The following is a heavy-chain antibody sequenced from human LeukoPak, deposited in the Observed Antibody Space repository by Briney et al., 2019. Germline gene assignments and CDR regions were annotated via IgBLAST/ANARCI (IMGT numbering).Heavy chain of an antibody. J-gene: IGHJ4*02. D-gene: IGHD3-10*01. CDR1: GFIFSTYK. CDR2: ISDSSSTT. V-gene: IGHV3-48*02. Sequence: GGSLRPSCTASGFIFSTYKMTWVRQAPGKGLEWVSDISDSSSTTNYANSVKGRFTISRDNAKNSLFLQMNSLRDDDTAVYYCARSITMIRGATLPLDYWGLGSLVTVSS. CDR3: ARSITMIRGATLPLDY.